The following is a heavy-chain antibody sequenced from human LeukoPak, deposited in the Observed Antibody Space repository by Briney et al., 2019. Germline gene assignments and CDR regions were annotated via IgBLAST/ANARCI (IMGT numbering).Heavy chain of an antibody. CDR1: GYTFTDYY. V-gene: IGHV1-2*02. J-gene: IGHJ5*02. Sequence: ASAKVSCKASGYTFTDYYMHWVRQAPGQGLEWMGWINPNSGGTNYAQKFQGRVTMTRDTSISTAYMELSRLRSDDTAVYYCARVYFRSVGATRWFDPWGQGTLVTVSS. CDR2: INPNSGGT. D-gene: IGHD1-26*01. CDR3: ARVYFRSVGATRWFDP.